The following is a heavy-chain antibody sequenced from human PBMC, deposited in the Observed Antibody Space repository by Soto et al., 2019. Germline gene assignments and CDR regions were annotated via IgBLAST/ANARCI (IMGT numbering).Heavy chain of an antibody. CDR1: GDSISNSRFY. V-gene: IGHV4-39*01. CDR3: GGVFLNRSDYTTTCFAP. Sequence: PSETLSLTCSVSGDSISNSRFYWAWIRQPPGEGLEWIGSIYHTGNAYYNPSLKSRVTISVDTSKNQFSLKLTSVTAADAALYYCGGVFLNRSDYTTTCFAPGGQGTLVTVSS. CDR2: IYHTGNA. D-gene: IGHD4-17*01. J-gene: IGHJ5*02.